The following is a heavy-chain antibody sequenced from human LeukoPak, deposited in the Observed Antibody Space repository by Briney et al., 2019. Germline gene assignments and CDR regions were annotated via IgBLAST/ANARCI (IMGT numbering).Heavy chain of an antibody. Sequence: ASVKVSCKASGYTFTSYDINWVRQATGQGREGRGWMNPNSGNTGYAQKFQGRVTMTRNTSISTAYMELSSLRSEDTAVYYCARLPARWYSGYGSAYWGQGTLVTVSS. CDR2: MNPNSGNT. J-gene: IGHJ4*02. D-gene: IGHD5-12*01. CDR1: GYTFTSYD. V-gene: IGHV1-8*01. CDR3: ARLPARWYSGYGSAY.